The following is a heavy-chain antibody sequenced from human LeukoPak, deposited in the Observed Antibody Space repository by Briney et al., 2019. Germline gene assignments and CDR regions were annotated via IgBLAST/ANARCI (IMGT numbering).Heavy chain of an antibody. CDR2: IYYAGSS. CDR1: GVSIKNYY. Sequence: SETLSLTCTVSGVSIKNYYWSWIRHPPGKGLEWIANIYYAGSSNYNPSLKSRVTISVDTSQNQFSLKLSSVTAADTAVYYCARGFGGSYDLTDAFDIWGQGTMVTVSS. J-gene: IGHJ3*02. CDR3: ARGFGGSYDLTDAFDI. D-gene: IGHD1-26*01. V-gene: IGHV4-59*01.